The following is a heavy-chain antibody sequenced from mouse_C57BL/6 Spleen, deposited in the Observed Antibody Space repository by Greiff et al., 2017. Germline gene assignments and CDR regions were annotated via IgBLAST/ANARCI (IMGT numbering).Heavy chain of an antibody. J-gene: IGHJ3*01. CDR2: ISSGSSTI. V-gene: IGHV5-17*01. D-gene: IGHD2-1*01. Sequence: EVKVVESGGGLVKPGGSLKLSCAASGFTFSDYGMHWVRQAPEKGLEWVAYISSGSSTIYYADTVKGRFTISRDNAKNTLFLQMSSLRSEDTAMYYCARTEELYGNEFAYWGQGTLVTVSA. CDR3: ARTEELYGNEFAY. CDR1: GFTFSDYG.